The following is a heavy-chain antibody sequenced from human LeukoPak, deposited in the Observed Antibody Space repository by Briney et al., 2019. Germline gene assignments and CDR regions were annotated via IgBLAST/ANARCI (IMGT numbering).Heavy chain of an antibody. CDR3: ARDRGTKGYCSSTSCYTYAFDI. Sequence: GASVKVSCKTSGYTFTSYYIHWVRQAPGQGLEWMGIINCSGGRTTYAQKLEGRVTMTRDTSTSTVYMELSSLRSEDTAVYYCARDRGTKGYCSSTSCYTYAFDIWGQGTMVTVSS. D-gene: IGHD2-2*02. J-gene: IGHJ3*02. CDR1: GYTFTSYY. V-gene: IGHV1-46*04. CDR2: INCSGGRT.